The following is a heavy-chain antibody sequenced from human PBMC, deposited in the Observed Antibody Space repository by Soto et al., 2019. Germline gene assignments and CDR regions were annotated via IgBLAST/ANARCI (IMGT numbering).Heavy chain of an antibody. Sequence: GGSLRLSCAASGFTVSSNYMSWVRQAPGKGLEWVSVIYSGGSTYYADSVKVRFTIYRDNSKNTLYLQMNSLRAEDTAVYYCARDRGTFYYGSGSYYYYGMDVWGQGTTVTVSS. J-gene: IGHJ6*02. D-gene: IGHD3-10*01. CDR1: GFTVSSNY. V-gene: IGHV3-66*01. CDR3: ARDRGTFYYGSGSYYYYGMDV. CDR2: IYSGGST.